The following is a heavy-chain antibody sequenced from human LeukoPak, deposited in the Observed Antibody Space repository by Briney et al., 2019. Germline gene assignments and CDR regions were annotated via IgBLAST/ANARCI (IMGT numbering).Heavy chain of an antibody. V-gene: IGHV4-31*03. CDR1: GGSISSGGYY. D-gene: IGHD2-2*01. Sequence: SQTLSLTCTVSGGSISSGGYYWSWIRQHPGKGLEWIGYIYYSGSTYYNPSLKSRVTISVDTSKNQFSLKLSSVTAADTAVYYCARDRISRGEYQLLPYYYYGMDVWGQGTTVTVCS. CDR3: ARDRISRGEYQLLPYYYYGMDV. J-gene: IGHJ6*02. CDR2: IYYSGST.